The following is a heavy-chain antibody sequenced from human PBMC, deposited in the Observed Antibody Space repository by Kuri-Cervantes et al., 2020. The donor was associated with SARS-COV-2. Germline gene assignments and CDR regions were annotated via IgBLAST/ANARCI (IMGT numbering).Heavy chain of an antibody. Sequence: GESLKISCAACGFTFSSYAMYWVRQAPGKGLEWVAVISYDGSNKYYADSVKGRFTISRDNSKNTLYLQMNSLRAEDTAVYYCAKEELSDDFWSGYYGPRYYFDYWGQGTLVTVSS. CDR3: AKEELSDDFWSGYYGPRYYFDY. CDR2: ISYDGSNK. V-gene: IGHV3-30-3*01. CDR1: GFTFSSYA. J-gene: IGHJ4*02. D-gene: IGHD3-3*01.